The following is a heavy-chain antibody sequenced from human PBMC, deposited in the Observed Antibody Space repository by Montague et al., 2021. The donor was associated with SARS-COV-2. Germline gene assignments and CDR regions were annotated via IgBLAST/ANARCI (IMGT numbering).Heavy chain of an antibody. J-gene: IGHJ6*03. D-gene: IGHD3-9*01. CDR1: GGSISSGSYY. CDR2: IYTSGST. Sequence: TLSLTCTVSGGSISSGSYYWSWIRQPAGKGLEWIGRIYTSGSTNYNPSLKSRVTISVDTSKNQFSLELSSVTAADTAVYYCAREGRTTDYDILTGYYYYYYMDVGGKGTTVTVSS. V-gene: IGHV4-61*02. CDR3: AREGRTTDYDILTGYYYYYYMDV.